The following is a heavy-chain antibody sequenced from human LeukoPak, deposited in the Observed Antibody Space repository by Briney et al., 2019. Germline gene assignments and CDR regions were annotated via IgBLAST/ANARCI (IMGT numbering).Heavy chain of an antibody. CDR2: ISSSGSTI. Sequence: GSLRLSCAASGFTFSSYAMSWVRQAPGKGLEWVSYISSSGSTIYYADSVKGRFTISRDNAKNSLYLQMNSLRAEDTAVYYCAELGITMIGGVWGKGTTVTISS. CDR1: GFTFSSYA. CDR3: AELGITMIGGV. V-gene: IGHV3-48*03. J-gene: IGHJ6*04. D-gene: IGHD3-10*02.